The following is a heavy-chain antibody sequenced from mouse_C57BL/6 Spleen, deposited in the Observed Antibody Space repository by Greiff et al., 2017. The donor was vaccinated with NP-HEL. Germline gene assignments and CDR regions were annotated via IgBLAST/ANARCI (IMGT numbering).Heavy chain of an antibody. J-gene: IGHJ4*01. CDR1: GFTFSSYA. CDR3: ARDRLGRGAMDY. V-gene: IGHV5-4*01. Sequence: DVKLVESGGGLVKPGGSLKLSCAASGFTFSSYAMSWVRQTPEKRLEWVATISDGGSYTYYPDNVKGRFTISRDIAKNNLYLQMSHLKSEDTAMYYCARDRLGRGAMDYWGQGTSVTVSS. CDR2: ISDGGSYT. D-gene: IGHD4-1*01.